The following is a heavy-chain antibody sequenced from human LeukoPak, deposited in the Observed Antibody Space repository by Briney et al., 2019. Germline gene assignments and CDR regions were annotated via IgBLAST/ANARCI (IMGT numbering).Heavy chain of an antibody. CDR3: ARDGGLSGYDLYVY. CDR1: GFIFSNYW. Sequence: GGSLRLSCPDSGFIFSNYWMGWVRQAPGKGLEGLANMKQDGSEKYYVDSVKGRFTISRDNAKKSLYLQMNSLRAEGPAVYYCARDGGLSGYDLYVYWVQGTMVSVSS. D-gene: IGHD5-12*01. J-gene: IGHJ4*02. CDR2: MKQDGSEK. V-gene: IGHV3-7*01.